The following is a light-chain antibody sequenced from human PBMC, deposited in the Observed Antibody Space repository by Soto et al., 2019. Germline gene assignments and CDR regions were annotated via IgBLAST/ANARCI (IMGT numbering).Light chain of an antibody. CDR1: SSDVGGYNY. CDR3: SSYAGSNTVV. CDR2: EVS. V-gene: IGLV2-8*01. Sequence: QSALTQPPSASGSPGQSVTISCTGTSSDVGGYNYVSWYQQHPGKAPKHMIYEVSKRPSGVPDRFSGSKSGNTSSLTVSGPQAEDEADYYCSSYAGSNTVVFGGGTKLTVL. J-gene: IGLJ2*01.